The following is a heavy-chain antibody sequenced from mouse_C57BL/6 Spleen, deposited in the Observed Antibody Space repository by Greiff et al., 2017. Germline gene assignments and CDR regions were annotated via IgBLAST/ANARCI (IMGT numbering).Heavy chain of an antibody. J-gene: IGHJ1*03. V-gene: IGHV10-3*01. Sequence: EVQVVESGGGLVQPKGSLKLSCAASGFTFNTYAMHWVRQAPGKGLEWVARIRSKSSNYATYYADSVKDRFTISRDDSQSMLYLQMNNLKTEDTAMYYCVREDPITTVVARGYFDVWGTGTTVTVSS. CDR1: GFTFNTYA. CDR2: IRSKSSNYAT. CDR3: VREDPITTVVARGYFDV. D-gene: IGHD1-1*01.